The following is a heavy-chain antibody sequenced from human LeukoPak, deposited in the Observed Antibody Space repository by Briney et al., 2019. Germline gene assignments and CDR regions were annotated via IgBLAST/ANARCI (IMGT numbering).Heavy chain of an antibody. D-gene: IGHD6-13*01. CDR1: AFTFSRDW. V-gene: IGHV3-7*01. CDR2: IKEDGGEK. Sequence: GGSLRLSCVASAFTFSRDWMTWVRQAPGKGLEGVAHIKEDGGEKNYVDSVKGRFTISRDNAKNSLYLQMSSLRPEDTAVYYCARGGFTSSWYISRDYWGQGTLVTVSS. J-gene: IGHJ4*02. CDR3: ARGGFTSSWYISRDY.